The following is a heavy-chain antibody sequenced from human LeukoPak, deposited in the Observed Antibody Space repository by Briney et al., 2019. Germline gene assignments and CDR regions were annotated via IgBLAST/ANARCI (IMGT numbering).Heavy chain of an antibody. CDR3: ARAPYCTNGVCYNYYYMDV. V-gene: IGHV1-2*02. D-gene: IGHD2-8*01. Sequence: GASVKVSCKASGYTFTSYYMHWVRQAPGQGLEWMGWINPNSGGTNYAQKFQGRVTMTRDTSISTAYMELSRLRSDDTAVYYCARAPYCTNGVCYNYYYMDVWGKGTTVTVSS. CDR2: INPNSGGT. CDR1: GYTFTSYY. J-gene: IGHJ6*03.